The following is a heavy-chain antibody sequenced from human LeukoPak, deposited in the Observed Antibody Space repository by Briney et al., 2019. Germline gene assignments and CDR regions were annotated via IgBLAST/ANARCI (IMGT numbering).Heavy chain of an antibody. V-gene: IGHV1-18*01. CDR3: ARGGEYSSSWYRTFDY. D-gene: IGHD6-13*01. CDR2: ISAYNGNT. J-gene: IGHJ4*02. Sequence: ASVKVSCKASGYTFTSYGISWVRQAPGQGLEWMGWISAYNGNTNYAQKLQGRVTMTRDTSISTAYMELSRLRSDDTAVYYCARGGEYSSSWYRTFDYWGQGTLVTVSS. CDR1: GYTFTSYG.